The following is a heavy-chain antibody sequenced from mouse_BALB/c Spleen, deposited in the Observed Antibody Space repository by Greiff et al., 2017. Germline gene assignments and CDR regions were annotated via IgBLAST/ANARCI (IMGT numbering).Heavy chain of an antibody. Sequence: ESGPGLVKPSQSLSLTCTVTGYSITSDYAWNWIRQFPGNKLEWMGYISYSGSTSYNPSLKSRISITRDTSKNQFFLQLNSVTTEDTATYYCARRGSGYFAYWGQGTLVTVSA. CDR3: ARRGSGYFAY. CDR1: GYSITSDYA. D-gene: IGHD3-1*01. J-gene: IGHJ3*01. V-gene: IGHV3-2*02. CDR2: ISYSGST.